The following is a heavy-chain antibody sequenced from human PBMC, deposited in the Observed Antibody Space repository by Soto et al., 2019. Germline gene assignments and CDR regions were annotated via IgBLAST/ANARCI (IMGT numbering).Heavy chain of an antibody. CDR2: IDGSGGIT. J-gene: IGHJ5*02. D-gene: IGHD3-10*01. CDR3: VKNSGWFNT. Sequence: LQSGGCLVQPGGSLTLSCAASGFTFGTTDMSWVRQAPGEGLEWVSIIDGSGGITYYADSVKGRFTISRDNSRNTVYLHMNSLRGDDTALYYCVKNSGWFNTWGQGALVTVSS. V-gene: IGHV3-23*01. CDR1: GFTFGTTD.